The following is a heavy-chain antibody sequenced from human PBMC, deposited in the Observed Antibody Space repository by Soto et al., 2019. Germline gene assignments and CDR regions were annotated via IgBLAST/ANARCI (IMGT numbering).Heavy chain of an antibody. J-gene: IGHJ5*02. V-gene: IGHV3-9*01. CDR2: ISWNSGSI. CDR1: GFTFDDYA. D-gene: IGHD3-10*01. Sequence: PVGSLRLSCAASGFTFDDYAMHWVRQAPGKGLEWVSGISWNSGSIGYADSVKGRFTISRDNAKNSLYLQMNSLRAEDTALYYCAKDIKPYYYGSGSYYDPWGQGTLVTVSS. CDR3: AKDIKPYYYGSGSYYDP.